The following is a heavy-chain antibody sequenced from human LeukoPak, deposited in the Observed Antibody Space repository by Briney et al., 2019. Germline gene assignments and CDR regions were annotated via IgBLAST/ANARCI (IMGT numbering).Heavy chain of an antibody. Sequence: SETLSLTCAVYGGSFSGYYWSWIRQPPGKGLEWIGEINHSGSTDYNPSLKSRVTISVDTSKNQISLKLSSVTAADTAVYYCARVGYYDSSGYYYRLDYWGQGTLVTVSS. CDR3: ARVGYYDSSGYYYRLDY. J-gene: IGHJ4*02. D-gene: IGHD3-22*01. CDR1: GGSFSGYY. V-gene: IGHV4-34*01. CDR2: INHSGST.